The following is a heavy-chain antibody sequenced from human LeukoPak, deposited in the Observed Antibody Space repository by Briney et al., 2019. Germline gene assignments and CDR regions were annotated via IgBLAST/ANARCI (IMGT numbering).Heavy chain of an antibody. Sequence: SETLSLTCTVSGGSISSGSYYWSWIRQPAGKGLEWIGRIYTSGSTNYNPSLKSRVTISVDTSKNQFSLKLSSVTAADTAVYYCARDKVGATTAFDIWGQGTMVTVSS. J-gene: IGHJ3*02. CDR1: GGSISSGSYY. V-gene: IGHV4-61*02. D-gene: IGHD1-26*01. CDR3: ARDKVGATTAFDI. CDR2: IYTSGST.